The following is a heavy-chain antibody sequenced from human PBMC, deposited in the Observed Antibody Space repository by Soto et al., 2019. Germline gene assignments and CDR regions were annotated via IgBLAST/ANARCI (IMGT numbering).Heavy chain of an antibody. CDR1: GYTFSSFG. CDR3: ARTCRSGGSCYHEY. CDR2: VSVYNDDT. V-gene: IGHV1-18*01. Sequence: ASVKVSCKASGYTFSSFGINWVRQAPGQGLEWVGWVSVYNDDTKYAQNFQGRVSLTTDTSTSTTYMEVGRLIYDDTAVYYCARTCRSGGSCYHEYWGEGTLVTVSS. D-gene: IGHD2-15*01. J-gene: IGHJ4*02.